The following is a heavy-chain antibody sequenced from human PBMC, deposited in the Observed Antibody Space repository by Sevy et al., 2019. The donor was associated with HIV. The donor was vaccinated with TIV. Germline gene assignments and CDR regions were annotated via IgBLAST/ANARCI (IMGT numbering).Heavy chain of an antibody. CDR3: AREQIVVVPAASLNWFDP. J-gene: IGHJ5*02. CDR1: GGSFSGYY. Sequence: SETLSLTCAVYGGSFSGYYWSWIRQPPGKGQEWIGEINHSGSTNYNPSLKSRVTISVDTSKNQFSLKLSSVTAADTAVYYCAREQIVVVPAASLNWFDPWGQGTLVTVSS. CDR2: INHSGST. V-gene: IGHV4-34*01. D-gene: IGHD2-2*01.